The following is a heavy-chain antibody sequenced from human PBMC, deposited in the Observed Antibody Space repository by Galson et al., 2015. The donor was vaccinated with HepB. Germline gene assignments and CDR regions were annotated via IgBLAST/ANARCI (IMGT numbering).Heavy chain of an antibody. V-gene: IGHV1-8*01. J-gene: IGHJ4*02. D-gene: IGHD2-15*01. Sequence: SVKVSCKASGYTFTRYEINWVRQATGQGLEWMGWMNPNSGHTGYAQKFQGRVTMTRNTSISTAYMELSSLRSEDTAVYYCATVWGDCSGPYCYLDQWGQGTLVTVSS. CDR2: MNPNSGHT. CDR1: GYTFTRYE. CDR3: ATVWGDCSGPYCYLDQ.